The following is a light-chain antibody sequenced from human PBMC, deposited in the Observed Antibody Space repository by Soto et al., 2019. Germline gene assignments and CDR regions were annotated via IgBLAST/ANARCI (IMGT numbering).Light chain of an antibody. CDR1: SSDVGSYNL. J-gene: IGLJ2*01. V-gene: IGLV2-23*01. CDR2: EGS. CDR3: CSYAGSNTLVV. Sequence: QSVLTQPASVSGSPGQSITISCTGTSSDVGSYNLVSWYQQHPGKAPKLMIYEGSKRPSGVSNRFSGSKSGNTASLTISGLQAEDEADYYCCSYAGSNTLVVFGGGTKVTVL.